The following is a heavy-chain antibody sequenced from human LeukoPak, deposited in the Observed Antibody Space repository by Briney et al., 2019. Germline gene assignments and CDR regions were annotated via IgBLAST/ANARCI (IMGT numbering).Heavy chain of an antibody. CDR2: INTDGTRT. CDR3: AREEEGDAFDI. V-gene: IGHV3-74*01. Sequence: SGGSLRLSCAASGFTFSNYWMHWVRQAPGRRLVWVSRINTDGTRTSYADSVKGRFTISRDNAKNTLFLQMNSLRAEDTAVYYCAREEEGDAFDIWGQGTMVTVSS. J-gene: IGHJ3*02. CDR1: GFTFSNYW.